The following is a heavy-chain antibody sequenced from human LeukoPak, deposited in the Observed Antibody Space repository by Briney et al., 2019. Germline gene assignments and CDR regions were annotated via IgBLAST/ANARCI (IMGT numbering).Heavy chain of an antibody. V-gene: IGHV3-20*01. Sequence: GGSLSFSCAASGFTFDDYAMTWLRQAPGKGPEWVFAINWNGGSTHYADSVKGRFTIARDNAKKSLYLQMNNLRAEDAAFYHCARVWKTVTIFGVVGGFDPWGQGTLVTVSS. CDR2: INWNGGST. CDR3: ARVWKTVTIFGVVGGFDP. J-gene: IGHJ5*02. CDR1: GFTFDDYA. D-gene: IGHD3-3*01.